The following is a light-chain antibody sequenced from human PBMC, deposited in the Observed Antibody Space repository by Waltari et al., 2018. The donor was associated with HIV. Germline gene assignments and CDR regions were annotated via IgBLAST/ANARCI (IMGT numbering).Light chain of an antibody. Sequence: QSVLRQPPSVSGAPGQRVTISCTGSHSHIGAGHNVHWYQQLPGTAPKLLIYDNTNRPSGVPDRFSGSKSGTSTSLAIAGLQADDEADYYCQSYDSSLSGVVFGGGTRLTVL. CDR3: QSYDSSLSGVV. CDR2: DNT. V-gene: IGLV1-40*01. J-gene: IGLJ2*01. CDR1: HSHIGAGHN.